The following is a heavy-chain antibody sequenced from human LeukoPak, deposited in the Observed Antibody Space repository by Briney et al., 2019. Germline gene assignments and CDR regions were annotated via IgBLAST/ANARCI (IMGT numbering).Heavy chain of an antibody. CDR1: GGSISSYY. Sequence: PSETLSLTCTVSGGSISSYYWSWIRQPPGKGLEWIGYIYYSGSTNYKPSLKSRVTISVDTSKNQFSLELSSVTAADTAVYYCARLKATVSIHAYFDSWGQGTLVTVSS. D-gene: IGHD4-17*01. CDR3: ARLKATVSIHAYFDS. J-gene: IGHJ4*02. V-gene: IGHV4-59*01. CDR2: IYYSGST.